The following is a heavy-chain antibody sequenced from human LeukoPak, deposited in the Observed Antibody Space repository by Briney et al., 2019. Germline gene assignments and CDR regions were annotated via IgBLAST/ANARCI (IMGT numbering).Heavy chain of an antibody. J-gene: IGHJ3*02. CDR1: GFTFSSYG. CDR3: ARDVPAYYYDSSGYTDAFDI. Sequence: PGRSLRLSCAASGFTFSSYGMHWVRQAPGKGLEWVAVIWYDGSNKYYADSVKGRFTISRDNSKNTLYLQMNSLRAEDTAVYYCARDVPAYYYDSSGYTDAFDIWGRGTMVTVSS. V-gene: IGHV3-33*01. D-gene: IGHD3-22*01. CDR2: IWYDGSNK.